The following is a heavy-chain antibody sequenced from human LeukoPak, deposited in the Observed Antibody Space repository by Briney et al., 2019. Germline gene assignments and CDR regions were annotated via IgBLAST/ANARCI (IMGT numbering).Heavy chain of an antibody. J-gene: IGHJ4*01. V-gene: IGHV3-30*04. CDR2: ISYDGSNK. CDR3: ASRHYDFGYY. Sequence: GGSLRLSCAASGFTFSSYPMHWVRQAPGKGLEWVAVISYDGSNKYYADSVKGRFTISRDNSKNTLYLQMNSLRAEDAAVYYCASRHYDFGYYWGQEPWSPSPQ. D-gene: IGHD4-17*01. CDR1: GFTFSSYP.